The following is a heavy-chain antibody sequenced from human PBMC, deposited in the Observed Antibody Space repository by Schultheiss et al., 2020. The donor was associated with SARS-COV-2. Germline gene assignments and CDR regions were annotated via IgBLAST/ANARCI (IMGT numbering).Heavy chain of an antibody. V-gene: IGHV4-34*01. J-gene: IGHJ5*02. Sequence: SETLSLTCAVYGGSFSGYYWSWIRQPPGKGLEWIGEINHSGSTNYNPSLKSRVTISVDTSKNQFSLKLSSVTAADTAVYYCARAPYYYDSSGYYYAWFDPWGQGTLVTVSS. D-gene: IGHD3-22*01. CDR1: GGSFSGYY. CDR2: INHSGST. CDR3: ARAPYYYDSSGYYYAWFDP.